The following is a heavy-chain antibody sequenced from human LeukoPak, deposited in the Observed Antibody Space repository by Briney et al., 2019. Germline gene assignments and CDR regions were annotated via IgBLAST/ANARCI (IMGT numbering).Heavy chain of an antibody. CDR1: GSSISSYY. CDR3: ARGYSSSWLSYYYYYMDV. D-gene: IGHD6-13*01. Sequence: SETLSLTCTVSGSSISSYYWSWIRQPPGKGLEWIGYIYYSGSTNYNPSLKSRVTISVDTSKNQFSLKLSSVTAADTAVYYCARGYSSSWLSYYYYYMDVWGKGTTVTISS. CDR2: IYYSGST. J-gene: IGHJ6*03. V-gene: IGHV4-59*01.